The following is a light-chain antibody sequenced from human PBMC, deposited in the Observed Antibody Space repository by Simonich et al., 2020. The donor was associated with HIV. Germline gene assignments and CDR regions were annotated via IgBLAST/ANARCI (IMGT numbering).Light chain of an antibody. CDR1: SSNVGDYKY. CDR2: AVS. J-gene: IGLJ3*02. V-gene: IGLV2-14*03. CDR3: SSYTSSSTWV. Sequence: QSALTQPASVSGSPGQSITISCTGTSSNVGDYKYVSWYQQHPGKAPKLMIYAVSNRPSGVSNRFSGAKSGNTASLTISGLRAEDEADYYCSSYTSSSTWVFGGGTKLTVL.